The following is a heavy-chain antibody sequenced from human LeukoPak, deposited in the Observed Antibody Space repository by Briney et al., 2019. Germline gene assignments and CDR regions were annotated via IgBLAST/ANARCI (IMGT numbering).Heavy chain of an antibody. CDR2: MKQDGSER. CDR3: ARENWAPYG. V-gene: IGHV3-7*01. D-gene: IGHD7-27*01. Sequence: GGSLRLSCAASGFTFDDYAMHWVRQAPGKGLEWVANMKQDGSERNYVDTVKGRFIISRDNAKNLLYLQMNSLRAEDTAVYYCARENWAPYGWGQGTLVTVSS. CDR1: GFTFDDYA. J-gene: IGHJ4*02.